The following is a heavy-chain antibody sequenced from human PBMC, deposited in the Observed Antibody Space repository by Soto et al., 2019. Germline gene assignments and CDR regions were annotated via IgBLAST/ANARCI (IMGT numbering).Heavy chain of an antibody. J-gene: IGHJ4*02. Sequence: LRLSCAASGFTFFSYGMHWVRQAPGKGLEWVAVISYDGSNKYYADSVKGRFTISRDNSKNTLYLQMNSLRAEDTAVYYCAKDQVYYDSSGYFGHWGQGTLVTVSS. D-gene: IGHD3-22*01. V-gene: IGHV3-30*18. CDR2: ISYDGSNK. CDR1: GFTFFSYG. CDR3: AKDQVYYDSSGYFGH.